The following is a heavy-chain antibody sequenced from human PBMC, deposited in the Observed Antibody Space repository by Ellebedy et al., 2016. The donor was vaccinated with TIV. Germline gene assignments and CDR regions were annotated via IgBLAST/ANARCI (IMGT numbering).Heavy chain of an antibody. CDR3: ARVKIDMNWGRGIFYNMDV. CDR1: RGSFSSYG. J-gene: IGHJ6*02. CDR2: IVPFVDKA. D-gene: IGHD3-16*01. V-gene: IGHV1-69*13. Sequence: AASVKVSCKASRGSFSSYGITWARQAPGQGLEWMAGIVPFVDKAKNAQKFQGRISITADESTSTAYMELSSLRPDDTAVYYCARVKIDMNWGRGIFYNMDVWGQGTTVIVTS.